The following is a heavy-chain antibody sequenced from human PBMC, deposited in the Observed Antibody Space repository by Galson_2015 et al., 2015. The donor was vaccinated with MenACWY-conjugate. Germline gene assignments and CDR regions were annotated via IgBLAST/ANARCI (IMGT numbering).Heavy chain of an antibody. V-gene: IGHV3-15*01. CDR3: TTHKPDSWGGLLFHFYMDV. CDR1: GFPFGTYW. Sequence: SLRLSCAASGFPFGTYWMTWVRQAPGKGLEWVGRIKSQTDGGKIDYAAPVKGRFTISRDDSKNTLYLQMNSLKIEDTAVYYCTTHKPDSWGGLLFHFYMDVWGKGTTVTVSS. J-gene: IGHJ6*03. D-gene: IGHD2-21*01. CDR2: IKSQTDGGKI.